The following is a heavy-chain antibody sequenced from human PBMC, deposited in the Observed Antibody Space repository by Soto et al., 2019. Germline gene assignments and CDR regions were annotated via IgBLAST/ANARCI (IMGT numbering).Heavy chain of an antibody. CDR3: ARDRALIVVVVAGYNWFDP. J-gene: IGHJ5*02. CDR2: IKQDGSEK. D-gene: IGHD2-15*01. Sequence: GGSLRLSCAASGFTFSSYWMSWVRQAPGKGLEWVANIKQDGSEKYYVDSGKGRFTISRDNAKNSLYLQMNSLRAEATAVYYCARDRALIVVVVAGYNWFDPWGQGTLVTVSS. V-gene: IGHV3-7*03. CDR1: GFTFSSYW.